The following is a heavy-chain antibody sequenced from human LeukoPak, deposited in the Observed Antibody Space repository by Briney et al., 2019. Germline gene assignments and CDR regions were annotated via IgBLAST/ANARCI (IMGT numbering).Heavy chain of an antibody. V-gene: IGHV3-48*03. CDR1: GFTFSSYE. CDR3: AREDIVVVPAAIHYYGMDV. CDR2: ISSSGSTI. J-gene: IGHJ6*04. D-gene: IGHD2-2*01. Sequence: PGGSLRLSCAASGFTFSSYEMNWVCQAPGKGLEWVSYISSSGSTIYYADSVKGRFTISRDNAKNSLYLQMNSLRAEDTAVYYCAREDIVVVPAAIHYYGMDVWGKGTTVTVSS.